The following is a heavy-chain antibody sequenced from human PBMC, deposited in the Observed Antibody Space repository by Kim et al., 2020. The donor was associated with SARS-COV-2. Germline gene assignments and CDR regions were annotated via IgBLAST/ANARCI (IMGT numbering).Heavy chain of an antibody. CDR1: GFTFSSYA. CDR3: ARDSPQPQWLREHFDY. D-gene: IGHD5-12*01. V-gene: IGHV3-30*04. CDR2: ISYDGSNK. Sequence: GGSLRLSCAASGFTFSSYAMHWVRQAPGKGLEWVAVISYDGSNKYYADSVKGRFTISRDNSKNTLYLQMNSLRAEDTAVYYCARDSPQPQWLREHFDYWGQGTLVTDSS. J-gene: IGHJ4*02.